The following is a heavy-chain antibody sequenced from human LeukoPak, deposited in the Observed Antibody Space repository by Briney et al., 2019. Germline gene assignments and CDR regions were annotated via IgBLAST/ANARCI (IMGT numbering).Heavy chain of an antibody. CDR3: AGWMGIGAVADY. V-gene: IGHV4-39*07. J-gene: IGHJ4*02. D-gene: IGHD6-19*01. Sequence: SETLSLTCTVSGDSISSSSSYYWGWIRQPPGKGLEWIGAIYYRGNTYYNPSLKSRVTMLVDTANNQFSLKLSSLTAADTAVHYWAGWMGIGAVADYWGQGNLVTVSS. CDR1: GDSISSSSSYY. CDR2: IYYRGNT.